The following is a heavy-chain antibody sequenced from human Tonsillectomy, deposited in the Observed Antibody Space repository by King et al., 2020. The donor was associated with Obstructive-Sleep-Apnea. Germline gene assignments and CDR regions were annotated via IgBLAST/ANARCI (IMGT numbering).Heavy chain of an antibody. CDR2: INSDESST. D-gene: IGHD2-2*02. Sequence: VQLVESGGGLVQPGGSLRLSCAPSGFTFSNSWMHWVRQAPGKGLVWVSHINSDESSTNYADSVKGRFTISRDNAKNTVYLQMNSLRAEETAVYYCARDRGYIPDYWGQGTLVTVSS. J-gene: IGHJ4*02. V-gene: IGHV3-74*01. CDR3: ARDRGYIPDY. CDR1: GFTFSNSW.